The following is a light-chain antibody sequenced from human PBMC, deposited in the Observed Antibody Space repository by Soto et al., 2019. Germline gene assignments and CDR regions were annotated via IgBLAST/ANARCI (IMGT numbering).Light chain of an antibody. J-gene: IGKJ1*01. V-gene: IGKV3-20*01. Sequence: EIVLTQSPGTLSLSPGERATLSCRASQTVNSDYLAWYQQKPGQAPRLLIYGASNRATGIPDRFSGSGSGTDFTLTISRLEPEDFAVYYCQQYGSSGTFGQGTTGDTK. CDR3: QQYGSSGT. CDR2: GAS. CDR1: QTVNSDY.